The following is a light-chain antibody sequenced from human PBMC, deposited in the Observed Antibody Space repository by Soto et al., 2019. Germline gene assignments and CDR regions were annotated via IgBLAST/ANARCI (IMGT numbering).Light chain of an antibody. Sequence: DIQMTQSPSSLSASVGDRVTITCQASQDITNYLNWYQQKPGEAPKLLIYDASNLETGVPSRFSGSGSGTDFTFTISSLQPEDIATYYCLQYDISPVFGPGTNVDIK. CDR1: QDITNY. J-gene: IGKJ3*01. CDR3: LQYDISPV. V-gene: IGKV1-33*01. CDR2: DAS.